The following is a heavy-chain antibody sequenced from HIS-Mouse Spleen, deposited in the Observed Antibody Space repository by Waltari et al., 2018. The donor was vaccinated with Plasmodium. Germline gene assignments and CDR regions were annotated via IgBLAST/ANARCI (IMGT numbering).Heavy chain of an antibody. D-gene: IGHD3-9*01. CDR1: GFPFGSYA. CDR2: ISGSGGST. J-gene: IGHJ4*02. Sequence: EVQLLESGGGLVQPGGSLRLSCAASGFPFGSYAMSWVRQAPGKGLEWVSAISGSGGSTYYADSVKGRFTISRDNSKNTLYLQMNSLRAEDTAVYYCAKTIKYYDILTGYPFDYWGQGTLVTVAS. V-gene: IGHV3-23*01. CDR3: AKTIKYYDILTGYPFDY.